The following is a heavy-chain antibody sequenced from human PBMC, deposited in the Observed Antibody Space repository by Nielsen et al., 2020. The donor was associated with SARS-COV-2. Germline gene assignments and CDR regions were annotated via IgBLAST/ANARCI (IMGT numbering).Heavy chain of an antibody. CDR3: ARDGAGSAMLEYYYYGVDV. CDR2: IIPIFGTA. CDR1: GGTFSSYA. J-gene: IGHJ6*02. V-gene: IGHV1-69*13. D-gene: IGHD2-2*01. Sequence: SVKVSCKASGGTFSSYAISWVRQAPGQGLEWMGGIIPIFGTANYAQKFQGRVTTTADESTSTAYMELSSLRSEDTAVYYCARDGAGSAMLEYYYYGVDVWGQGTTVTVSS.